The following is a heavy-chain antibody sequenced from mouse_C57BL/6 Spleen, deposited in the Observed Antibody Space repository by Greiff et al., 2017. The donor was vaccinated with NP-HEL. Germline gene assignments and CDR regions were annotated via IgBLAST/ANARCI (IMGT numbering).Heavy chain of an antibody. CDR2: IDPEDGDT. Sequence: EVKLQESGAELVKPGASVKLSCTASGFTIKDYYMHWVKQRTEQGLEWIGRIDPEDGDTKYAPKFQGKATITADTSSNTAYLQLRSLTAEETAVYYCASHYYGSSFDYWGQGTTLTVSS. J-gene: IGHJ2*01. D-gene: IGHD1-1*01. CDR1: GFTIKDYY. CDR3: ASHYYGSSFDY. V-gene: IGHV14-2*01.